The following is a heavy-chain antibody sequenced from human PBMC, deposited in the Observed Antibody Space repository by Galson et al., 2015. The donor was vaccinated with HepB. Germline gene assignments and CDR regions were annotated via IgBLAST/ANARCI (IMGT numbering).Heavy chain of an antibody. Sequence: SLRLSCAASGFTFGDYAMHWVRQAPGKGLEWVSGISWNSGSIGYADSVKGRFTISRDSAKNSLYLQMNSLRAEDTAVYYCAKWAYCSSTSCYTGLDYWGQGTLVTVSS. D-gene: IGHD2-2*02. CDR1: GFTFGDYA. CDR2: ISWNSGSI. CDR3: AKWAYCSSTSCYTGLDY. V-gene: IGHV3-9*01. J-gene: IGHJ4*02.